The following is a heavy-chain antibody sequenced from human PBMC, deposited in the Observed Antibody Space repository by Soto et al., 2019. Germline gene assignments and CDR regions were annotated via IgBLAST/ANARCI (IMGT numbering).Heavy chain of an antibody. CDR3: AKDNKLLWLHVMDV. CDR2: ISWNSGSI. D-gene: IGHD5-18*01. CDR1: GFTFDDYA. J-gene: IGHJ6*02. V-gene: IGHV3-9*01. Sequence: SLRLSCAASGFTFDDYAMHWVRQAPGKGLEWVSGISWNSGSIGYADSVTGRFTIFRDNAKNSLYLQMNSLRPEDTALYYCAKDNKLLWLHVMDVWGQGTTVTVSS.